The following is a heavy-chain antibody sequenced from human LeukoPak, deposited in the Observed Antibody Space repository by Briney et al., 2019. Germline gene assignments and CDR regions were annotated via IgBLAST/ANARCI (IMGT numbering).Heavy chain of an antibody. D-gene: IGHD3-16*02. Sequence: SETLSLTCAVSGYSISSGYYWGWIRQPPGKGLEWIGSIYHRGTTYYNPSPKRRVTISVDTSKNQFSLKLSSVTAADTAVYYCARGLIGYYFDYWGQGTLVTVSS. V-gene: IGHV4-38-2*01. CDR2: IYHRGTT. CDR1: GYSISSGYY. CDR3: ARGLIGYYFDY. J-gene: IGHJ4*02.